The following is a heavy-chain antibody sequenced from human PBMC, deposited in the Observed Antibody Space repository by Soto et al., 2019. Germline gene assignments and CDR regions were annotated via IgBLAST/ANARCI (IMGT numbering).Heavy chain of an antibody. Sequence: VQLVESGGGVVQPGRSLRPSCAASGFTFSDYAMHWVRQAPGKGLEWVAVVSHDGRNTHYADSVKDRFTISRDSSKNTVAVEMISLRAEDTAVYYCAKEGRQWLVTSDFNYWGQGALVTVSS. J-gene: IGHJ4*02. CDR3: AKEGRQWLVTSDFNY. D-gene: IGHD6-19*01. CDR2: VSHDGRNT. V-gene: IGHV3-30*18. CDR1: GFTFSDYA.